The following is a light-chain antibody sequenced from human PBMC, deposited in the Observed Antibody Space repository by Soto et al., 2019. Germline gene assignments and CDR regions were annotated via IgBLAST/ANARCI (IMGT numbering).Light chain of an antibody. Sequence: QYVLTQPASVSGSPGQSITISCTGTSSDIGAYDYVSWFQQHPGKAPKVMISEGHRRPSGVPDRFYGSTSVNSASLTISGLHADDEADYYCCLYIGATTHVFGTRAEVTVL. CDR2: EGH. V-gene: IGLV2-14*01. CDR1: SSDIGAYDY. J-gene: IGLJ1*01. CDR3: CLYIGATTHV.